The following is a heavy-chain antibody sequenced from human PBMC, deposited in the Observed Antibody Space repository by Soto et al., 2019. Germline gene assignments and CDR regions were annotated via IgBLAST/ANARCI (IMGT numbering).Heavy chain of an antibody. D-gene: IGHD3-9*01. CDR3: ARDLLPGYYYAQFY. V-gene: IGHV4-34*01. J-gene: IGHJ4*02. Sequence: SENLCLTCAVYGGSFSGHYWIWFGQPPEKGLEWIGEINHSGSTNYNPSLKSRVTISVDTSKNQISLKLSSVTAADTALYYCARDLLPGYYYAQFYWCLGTLVT. CDR2: INHSGST. CDR1: GGSFSGHY.